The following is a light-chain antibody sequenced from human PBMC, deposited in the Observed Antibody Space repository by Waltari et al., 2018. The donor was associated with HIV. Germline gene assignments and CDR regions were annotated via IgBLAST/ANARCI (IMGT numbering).Light chain of an antibody. CDR1: SSDIGGYNY. J-gene: IGLJ2*01. V-gene: IGLV2-8*01. CDR3: SSFAPTNKFYVL. CDR2: EVT. Sequence: QSTLTQPPSASGSPGQSVTISCTGTSSDIGGYNYVSWYQQHPGKAPKLIMTEVTKRPWGVPARFSGSKSGNTASLTVSGLQADDEALYYCSSFAPTNKFYVLFGGGTTLTVL.